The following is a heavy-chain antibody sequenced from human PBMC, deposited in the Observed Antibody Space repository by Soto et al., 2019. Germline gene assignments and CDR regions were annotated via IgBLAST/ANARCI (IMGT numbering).Heavy chain of an antibody. Sequence: GGSLRLSCAASGFTFSSYSMNWVRQAPGKGLEWVSSISSSSSYIYYADSVKGRFTISRDNAKNSLYLQMNSLRAEDTAVYYCARMVGIAAAGPDDVWGQGTTVTVSS. D-gene: IGHD6-13*01. V-gene: IGHV3-21*01. J-gene: IGHJ6*02. CDR2: ISSSSSYI. CDR3: ARMVGIAAAGPDDV. CDR1: GFTFSSYS.